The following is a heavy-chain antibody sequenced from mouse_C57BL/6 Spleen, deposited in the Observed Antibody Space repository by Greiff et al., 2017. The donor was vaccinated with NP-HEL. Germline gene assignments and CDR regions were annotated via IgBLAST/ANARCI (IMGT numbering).Heavy chain of an antibody. CDR2: IYPGDGDT. CDR1: GYAFSSSW. J-gene: IGHJ3*01. D-gene: IGHD3-2*02. CDR3: ARGTAQATGWFAY. V-gene: IGHV1-82*01. Sequence: VMLVESGPELVKPGASVKISCKASGYAFSSSWMNWVKQRPGKGLEWIGRIYPGDGDTNYNGKFKGKATLTADKSSSTAYMQLSSLTSEDSAVYFCARGTAQATGWFAYWGQGTLVTVSA.